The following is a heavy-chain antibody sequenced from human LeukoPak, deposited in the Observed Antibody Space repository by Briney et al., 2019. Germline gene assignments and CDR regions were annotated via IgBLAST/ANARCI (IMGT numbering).Heavy chain of an antibody. D-gene: IGHD2-2*01. V-gene: IGHV1-69*13. Sequence: SVKVSCKASGGTFSSYAISWVRQAPGQGLEGMGGIIPIFGTTNYAQKFQGRDTITADESTSTAYMELSSMRSEDTAVYYCARDHGYCSSTSCYFDYWGQGTLVTVSS. CDR2: IIPIFGTT. CDR3: ARDHGYCSSTSCYFDY. J-gene: IGHJ4*02. CDR1: GGTFSSYA.